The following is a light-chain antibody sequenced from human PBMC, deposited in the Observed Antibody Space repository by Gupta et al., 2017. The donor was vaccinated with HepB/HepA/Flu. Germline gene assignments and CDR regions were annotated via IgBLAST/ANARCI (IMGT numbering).Light chain of an antibody. Sequence: QSALTQPASVSGSPGQSITISCPGTSSDVGSYNLVSWYQQHPGKAPQLMIYEVSKRPSGVSNLFSGSKSGNTASLTISGLQAEDEADYYCCSYAGSSTSYVVFGGGTKLTVL. CDR1: SSDVGSYNL. CDR2: EVS. V-gene: IGLV2-23*02. J-gene: IGLJ2*01. CDR3: CSYAGSSTSYVV.